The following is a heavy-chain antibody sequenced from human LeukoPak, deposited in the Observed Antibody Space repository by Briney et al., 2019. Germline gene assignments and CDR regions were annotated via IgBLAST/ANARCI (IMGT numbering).Heavy chain of an antibody. J-gene: IGHJ4*02. Sequence: GGSLRLSSAASRFTFSSYAMSWVRQAPGEGLEWVSAISGSGTTTYYVDSVKGRFTISRDNSKNTLYLQMNSLRAEDTAVYYCAKDNDILTGYPGDYFDYWGQGTLVTVSS. D-gene: IGHD3-9*01. CDR3: AKDNDILTGYPGDYFDY. V-gene: IGHV3-23*01. CDR2: ISGSGTTT. CDR1: RFTFSSYA.